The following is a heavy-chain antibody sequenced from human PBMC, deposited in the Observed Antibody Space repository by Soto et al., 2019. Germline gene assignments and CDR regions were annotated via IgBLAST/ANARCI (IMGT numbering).Heavy chain of an antibody. CDR2: INAGNGNT. Sequence: QVQLVQSGAEEKKPGATVKVSCKASGYTFTSYAMDWVRQAPGQRLEWMGWINAGNGNTKYSQKFQGRVTITRDTAASTADMELSRLRSDGTAVYFCASGSPLWPDPWGQGTLVTVSS. CDR3: ASGSPLWPDP. CDR1: GYTFTSYA. V-gene: IGHV1-3*05. J-gene: IGHJ5*02. D-gene: IGHD3-16*01.